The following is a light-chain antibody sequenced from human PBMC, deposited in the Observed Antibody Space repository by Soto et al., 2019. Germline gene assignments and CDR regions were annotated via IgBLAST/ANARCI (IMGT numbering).Light chain of an antibody. CDR3: CSYAGSSYSI. CDR2: EVT. Sequence: QSALTQPASVSGSPGQSITISCSGTSSDVGTYNLVSWYQQYPGQAPRLMIYEVTKRPSGVSNRFSGSKSGNTASLTISGLQPEDEADYYCCSYAGSSYSIFGTGTKVTVL. J-gene: IGLJ1*01. CDR1: SSDVGTYNL. V-gene: IGLV2-23*02.